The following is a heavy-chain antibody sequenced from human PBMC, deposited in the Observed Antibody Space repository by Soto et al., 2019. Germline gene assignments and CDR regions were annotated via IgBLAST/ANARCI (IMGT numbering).Heavy chain of an antibody. J-gene: IGHJ4*02. D-gene: IGHD4-17*01. CDR2: IYWDDSK. Sequence: QITLKESGPTLVKPTQTLTLTCTFSGFSLSTNGVGVGWIRQPPGKALEWLALIYWDDSKEYSPSLNSRLTXXKXXSRNLVVLTMTNMDPVDTATYYGAKKGGGDYILGYWGQGTLVTVSS. CDR3: AKKGGGDYILGY. V-gene: IGHV2-5*02. CDR1: GFSLSTNGVG.